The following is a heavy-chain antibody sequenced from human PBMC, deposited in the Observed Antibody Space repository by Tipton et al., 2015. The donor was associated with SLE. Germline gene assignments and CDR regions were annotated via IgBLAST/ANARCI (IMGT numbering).Heavy chain of an antibody. D-gene: IGHD3-9*01. J-gene: IGHJ4*02. CDR3: AREARRYDILTGYYPSGFFDF. CDR2: IGTAGDT. Sequence: SLRLSCAASGFTFSSFYMHWVRQATGKGLEWVSAIGTAGDTYYPGSVKGRFTISRENATNSVYLQVNSPRAGDTAVYYCAREARRYDILTGYYPSGFFDFWGQGTLVTVSS. CDR1: GFTFSSFY. V-gene: IGHV3-13*01.